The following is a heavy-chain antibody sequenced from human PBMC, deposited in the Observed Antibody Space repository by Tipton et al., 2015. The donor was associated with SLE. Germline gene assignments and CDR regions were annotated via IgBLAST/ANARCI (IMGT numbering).Heavy chain of an antibody. CDR1: GGSIGTHY. V-gene: IGHV4-4*07. D-gene: IGHD2-21*02. J-gene: IGHJ5*02. CDR3: ARGLQAFCGGDCPFDL. CDR2: IYAGGTT. Sequence: TLSLTCTVSGGSIGTHYWSWIRQSAVKGLEYIGRIYAGGTTNYHPPLKSRVTMSVDTSKHQFFLTLRSVTAADAAIYYCARGLQAFCGGDCPFDLWGQAPLVAVSS.